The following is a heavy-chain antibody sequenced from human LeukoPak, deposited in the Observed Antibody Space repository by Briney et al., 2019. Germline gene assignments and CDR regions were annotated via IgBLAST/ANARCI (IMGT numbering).Heavy chain of an antibody. D-gene: IGHD3-10*01. Sequence: GGSLRLSCAASGFTFKTYAMSWVRQAPGKGLEWVSSIRSSGDSTYYADSVRGRFTISRDNSRNTLYLQMNSLRAEDTAVYYCAKEVRESAWFYFDYWGQGTLATVSS. J-gene: IGHJ4*02. V-gene: IGHV3-23*01. CDR3: AKEVRESAWFYFDY. CDR2: IRSSGDST. CDR1: GFTFKTYA.